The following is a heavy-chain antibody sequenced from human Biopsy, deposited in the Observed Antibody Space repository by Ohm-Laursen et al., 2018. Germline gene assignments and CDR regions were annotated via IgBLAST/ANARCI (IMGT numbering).Heavy chain of an antibody. Sequence: SLRLSCAASGFTFSHHHLYWVRQAPGKGLAWLSYISSSGATIKYADSVKGRFTISGDNAKNSLYLRMNSLRAEDTAVYFFARARCDLVVVPAAFFDFWGQGTLVTVSS. CDR2: ISSSGATI. V-gene: IGHV3-11*01. D-gene: IGHD2-15*01. CDR3: ARARCDLVVVPAAFFDF. J-gene: IGHJ4*02. CDR1: GFTFSHHH.